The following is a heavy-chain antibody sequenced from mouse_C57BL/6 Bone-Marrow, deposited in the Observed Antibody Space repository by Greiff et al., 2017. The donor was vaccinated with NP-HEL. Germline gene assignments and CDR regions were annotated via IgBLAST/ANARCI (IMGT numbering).Heavy chain of an antibody. J-gene: IGHJ3*01. D-gene: IGHD2-1*01. Sequence: QVRLKESGAELARPGASVKLSCKASGYTFTSYGISWVKQRTGQGLEWIGEIYPRSGNTYYNEKFKGKATLTADKSSSTAYMELRSLTSEDSAVYFCARDYGNPAWFAYWGQGTLVTVSA. CDR2: IYPRSGNT. CDR3: ARDYGNPAWFAY. CDR1: GYTFTSYG. V-gene: IGHV1-81*01.